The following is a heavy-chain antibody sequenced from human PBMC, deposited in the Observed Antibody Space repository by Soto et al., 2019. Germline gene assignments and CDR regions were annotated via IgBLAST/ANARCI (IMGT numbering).Heavy chain of an antibody. CDR2: LYNTGST. CDR3: ARESVVVAAKVYYGMDV. D-gene: IGHD2-15*01. Sequence: SATLSLTCTVSGGSISSYYWSWIRQSPGKGLEWIGYLYNTGSTIYNPSLKSRVTISVDTSKNQFSLQMNSLRDEDTAVYYCARESVVVAAKVYYGMDVWGQGTTVTVSS. V-gene: IGHV4-59*12. CDR1: GGSISSYY. J-gene: IGHJ6*02.